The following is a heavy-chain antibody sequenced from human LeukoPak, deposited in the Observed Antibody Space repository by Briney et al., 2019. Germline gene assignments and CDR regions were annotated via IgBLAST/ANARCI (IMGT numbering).Heavy chain of an antibody. CDR2: IKNDGAVK. Sequence: GGSLRLSCAASGFTVSSNYMSWVRQAPGKGLEWVANIKNDGAVKNYVDSVKGRFTISRDNAKNSLYLQMNSLRAEDTAVYYCAKDSYSKGDFWGQGILVTVSS. D-gene: IGHD6-13*01. CDR1: GFTVSSNY. J-gene: IGHJ4*02. V-gene: IGHV3-7*01. CDR3: AKDSYSKGDF.